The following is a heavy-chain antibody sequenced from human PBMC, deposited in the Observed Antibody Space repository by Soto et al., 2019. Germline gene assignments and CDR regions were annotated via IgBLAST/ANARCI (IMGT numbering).Heavy chain of an antibody. Sequence: PGESLKISCKGSGYSFTSYWIGWVRQMPGKGLEWMGIIYPGDSDTRYSPSFQGQVTISADKSISTAYLQWSSLKASDTAMYYCARRPGYSYGYGQFDYWGQGTLVTVSS. J-gene: IGHJ4*02. CDR1: GYSFTSYW. V-gene: IGHV5-51*01. CDR3: ARRPGYSYGYGQFDY. CDR2: IYPGDSDT. D-gene: IGHD5-18*01.